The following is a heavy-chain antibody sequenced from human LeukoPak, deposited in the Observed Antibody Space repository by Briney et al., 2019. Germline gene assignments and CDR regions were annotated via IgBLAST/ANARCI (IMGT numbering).Heavy chain of an antibody. Sequence: ASVKVSCKASGYTFTGYYMHWVRQAPGQGLEWMGWINPNNGATNYAPKFQGRVTLTRDTSISTAYMELRSLRSVDTAIYYCATYLETPPRYDAFDVWGQGTMVTVSS. D-gene: IGHD5-24*01. V-gene: IGHV1-2*02. J-gene: IGHJ3*01. CDR2: INPNNGAT. CDR1: GYTFTGYY. CDR3: ATYLETPPRYDAFDV.